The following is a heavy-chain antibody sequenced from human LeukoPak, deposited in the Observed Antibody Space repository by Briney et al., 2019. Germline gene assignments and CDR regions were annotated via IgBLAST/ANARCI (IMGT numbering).Heavy chain of an antibody. CDR3: ASPSSSWYNDAFDI. D-gene: IGHD6-13*01. Sequence: ASVKVSCKASGYTFTGYYMHWVRQAPGQGLEWMGWINPNSGGTNYAQKFQGRVTMTRDTSISTAYMALSRLRSDDTAVYYCASPSSSWYNDAFDIWGQGTMVTVSS. CDR1: GYTFTGYY. J-gene: IGHJ3*02. V-gene: IGHV1-2*02. CDR2: INPNSGGT.